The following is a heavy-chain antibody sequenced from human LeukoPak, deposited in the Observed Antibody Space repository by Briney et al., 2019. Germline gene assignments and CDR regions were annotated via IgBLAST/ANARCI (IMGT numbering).Heavy chain of an antibody. J-gene: IGHJ6*03. CDR2: INPNSGGT. V-gene: IGHV1-2*02. Sequence: ATVKVSCKASGYTFTGYYMHWVRQAPGQGLEWMGWINPNSGGTNYAQKFQGRVTMTRDTSISTAYMELSSLRSEDTAVYYCAREVGHGLNYYYMDVWGKGTTVTVSS. CDR1: GYTFTGYY. CDR3: AREVGHGLNYYYMDV. D-gene: IGHD2-2*01.